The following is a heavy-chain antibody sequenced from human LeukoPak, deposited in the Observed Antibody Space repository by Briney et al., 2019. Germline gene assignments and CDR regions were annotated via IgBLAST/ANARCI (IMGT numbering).Heavy chain of an antibody. CDR3: ARDFKVTMVRGVRSDYYYGMDV. CDR2: IYTSGST. V-gene: IGHV4-4*07. D-gene: IGHD3-10*01. J-gene: IGHJ6*02. Sequence: PSETLSLTCTVSGSSISYYYWSWIRQPAGKGLEWIGRIYTSGSTNYNPSLKSRVTMSVDTSKNQFSLKLSSVTAADTAVYYCARDFKVTMVRGVRSDYYYGMDVWGQGTTVTVSS. CDR1: GSSISYYY.